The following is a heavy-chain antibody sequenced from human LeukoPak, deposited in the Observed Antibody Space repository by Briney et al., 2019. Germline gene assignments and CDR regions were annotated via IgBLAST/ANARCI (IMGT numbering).Heavy chain of an antibody. CDR3: ARIDDYGDPGAFDI. J-gene: IGHJ3*02. CDR2: IIPIFGTA. D-gene: IGHD4-17*01. CDR1: GGTFSSYA. V-gene: IGHV1-69*13. Sequence: ASVTVSCKASGGTFSSYAISWVRQAPGQGLEWMGGIIPIFGTANYAQKFQGRVTITADESTSTAYMELSSLRSEDTAVYYCARIDDYGDPGAFDIWGQGTMVTVSS.